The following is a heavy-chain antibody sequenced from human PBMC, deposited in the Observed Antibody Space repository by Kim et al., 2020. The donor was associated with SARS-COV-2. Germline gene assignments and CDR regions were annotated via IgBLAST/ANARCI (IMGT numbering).Heavy chain of an antibody. CDR2: IWYDGSGK. CDR1: GFVFSSYG. J-gene: IGHJ6*02. Sequence: GGSLRLSCAASGFVFSSYGMHWVRQAPGKGLEWVAVIWYDGSGKYYSDSVKGQFTISRDNPKNTLFLQMNSVRAEDTAVYYCAREDYGGNPDYFYGMDVWGQGTTVTVSS. CDR3: AREDYGGNPDYFYGMDV. D-gene: IGHD2-15*01. V-gene: IGHV3-33*01.